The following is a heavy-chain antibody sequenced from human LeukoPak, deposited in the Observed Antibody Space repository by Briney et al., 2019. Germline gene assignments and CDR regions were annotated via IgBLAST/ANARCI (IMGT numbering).Heavy chain of an antibody. J-gene: IGHJ4*02. CDR1: GFTFSSYA. Sequence: GGSLRLSRAASGFTFSSYAMTWVRQGPGKGLEWVSTIDTRGATFYADSVKGRFTISRDNSKNTLYLQMNSLRDEDTALYYCAKKATVITPGNYFDYWGQGTLVPVSS. V-gene: IGHV3-23*01. D-gene: IGHD4-23*01. CDR3: AKKATVITPGNYFDY. CDR2: IDTRGAT.